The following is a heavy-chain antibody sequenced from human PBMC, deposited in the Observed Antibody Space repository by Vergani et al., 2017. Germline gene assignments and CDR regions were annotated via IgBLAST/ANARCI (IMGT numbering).Heavy chain of an antibody. V-gene: IGHV4-34*01. CDR2: IDHTGRP. D-gene: IGHD4-11*01. J-gene: IGHJ6*03. CDR1: GGSFTSYH. Sequence: QVQLQQWGGGLLKPSETLSLTCVVNGGSFTSYHWTWIRQSPGEGLEWVGDIDHTGRPDYNPSLKSRLTMSVDKSRNQFSLKLNSVTATETAIYFCARVNTETNGHLYYYYYMDVWGQGTAVTVS. CDR3: ARVNTETNGHLYYYYYMDV.